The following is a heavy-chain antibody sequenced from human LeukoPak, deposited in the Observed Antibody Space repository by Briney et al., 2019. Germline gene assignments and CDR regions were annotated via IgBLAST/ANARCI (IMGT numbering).Heavy chain of an antibody. CDR2: IYTSGST. D-gene: IGHD2-2*02. J-gene: IGHJ4*02. CDR1: GGSISSYY. V-gene: IGHV4-4*07. Sequence: PSETLSLTCTVSGGSISSYYWSWIRQPAGKGLEWIGRIYTSGSTNYNPSLKSRVTMSVDTSKNQFSLKLSSVTAADTAVYYCARERARGGYCSSTSCYSDYFDYWGQGTLVTVSS. CDR3: ARERARGGYCSSTSCYSDYFDY.